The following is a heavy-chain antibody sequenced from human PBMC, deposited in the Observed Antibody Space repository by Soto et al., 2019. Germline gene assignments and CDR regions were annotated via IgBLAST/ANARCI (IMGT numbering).Heavy chain of an antibody. CDR2: IIPILGIA. V-gene: IGHV1-69*02. D-gene: IGHD2-2*01. CDR1: GGTFSSYT. J-gene: IGHJ6*02. CDR3: ARGVPAATFSPRELGMDV. Sequence: QVQLVQSGAEVKKPGSSVKVSCKASGGTFSSYTISWVRQAPGQGLEWMGRIIPILGIANYAQTFQGRATITADKSKSTDYMELSSLRSEETALYYCARGVPAATFSPRELGMDVWGQGTTVTVSS.